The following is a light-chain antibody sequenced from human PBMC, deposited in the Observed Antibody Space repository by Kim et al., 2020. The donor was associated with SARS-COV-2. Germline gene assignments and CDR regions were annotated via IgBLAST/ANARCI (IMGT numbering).Light chain of an antibody. CDR3: LQHNSYPIT. CDR1: QGIKSD. CDR2: KAS. Sequence: DIQMTQSPSSLSAFIGDRVTITCRASQGIKSDLGWYQQKPGKAPKRLIYKASTLQSGVPSRFSGSGSGTVFTLTITNLQPEDLATYYCLQHNSYPITSGGGTKVDIK. V-gene: IGKV1-17*02. J-gene: IGKJ4*01.